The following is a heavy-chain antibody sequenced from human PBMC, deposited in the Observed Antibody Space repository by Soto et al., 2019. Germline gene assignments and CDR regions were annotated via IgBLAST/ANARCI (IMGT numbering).Heavy chain of an antibody. D-gene: IGHD6-19*01. V-gene: IGHV3-15*07. Sequence: GGSLRLSCAASGFTFSNAWMNWVRQAPGKGLEWVGRIKSKTDGGTTDYAAPVKGRFTISRGDSKNTLYLQMNSLKTEDTAVYYCTTDYSSGWYYDFDYWGQGTLVTVS. CDR2: IKSKTDGGTT. J-gene: IGHJ4*02. CDR3: TTDYSSGWYYDFDY. CDR1: GFTFSNAW.